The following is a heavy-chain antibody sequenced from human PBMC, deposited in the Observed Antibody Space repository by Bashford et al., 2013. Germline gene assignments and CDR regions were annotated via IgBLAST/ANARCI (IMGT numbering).Heavy chain of an antibody. Sequence: ASVKVSCKASGYTFTSYEINWVRQATGQGLEWMGWMSPNSGDTGFAQNFQGRVTMTSNNSISTAYMELGSLRFEDTVVYFCARSTSGYYARDYYYGMDVVGPRDHGHRLL. D-gene: IGHD3-22*01. V-gene: IGHV1-8*01. CDR2: MSPNSGDT. J-gene: IGHJ6*02. CDR1: GYTFTSYE. CDR3: ARSTSGYYARDYYYGMDV.